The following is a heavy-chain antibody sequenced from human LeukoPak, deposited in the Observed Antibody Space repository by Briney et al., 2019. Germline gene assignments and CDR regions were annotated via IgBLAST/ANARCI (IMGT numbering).Heavy chain of an antibody. J-gene: IGHJ6*03. CDR2: IYSGGST. D-gene: IGHD6-6*01. V-gene: IGHV3-66*02. Sequence: GWSLRLSCGASGFTVSSNYMSWVRQAPGKGLEWVSVIYSGGSTYYADSVKGRFTISRDNSKNTLYLQMNSLRAEDTAVYYCARDRYSSSAYYYYYYYMDVWGKGTTVTVSS. CDR3: ARDRYSSSAYYYYYYYMDV. CDR1: GFTVSSNY.